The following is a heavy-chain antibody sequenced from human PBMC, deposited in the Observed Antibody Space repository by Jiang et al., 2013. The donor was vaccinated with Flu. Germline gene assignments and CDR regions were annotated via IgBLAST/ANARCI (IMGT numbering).Heavy chain of an antibody. Sequence: KPTQTLTLTCTFSGFSLNTSGVAVGWIRQPPGKALEWLALIYWDDDKRYSPSLKSRLTITKDTSKNQVVLTMTNMDPVDTATYYCAHRPITKIRDAFDIWGQGTMVTVSS. CDR3: AHRPITKIRDAFDI. CDR2: IYWDDDK. D-gene: IGHD3-3*01. V-gene: IGHV2-5*02. J-gene: IGHJ3*02. CDR1: GFSLNTSGVA.